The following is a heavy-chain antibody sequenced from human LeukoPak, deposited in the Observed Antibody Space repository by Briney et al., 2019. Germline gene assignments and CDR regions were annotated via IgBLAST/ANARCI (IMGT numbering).Heavy chain of an antibody. D-gene: IGHD6-6*01. CDR1: GGSISSYY. J-gene: IGHJ5*02. Sequence: SETLSLTCTVSGGSISSYYWSWIRQPPGKGLEWIGYIYYSESTNYNPSLKSRLTISVDTSKNQFSLKLSSVTAADTAVYYCARHEYSSSFWFDPWGQGTLVTVSS. V-gene: IGHV4-59*08. CDR3: ARHEYSSSFWFDP. CDR2: IYYSEST.